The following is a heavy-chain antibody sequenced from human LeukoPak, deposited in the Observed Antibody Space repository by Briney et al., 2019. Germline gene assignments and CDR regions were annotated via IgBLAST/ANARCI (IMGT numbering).Heavy chain of an antibody. Sequence: GGSLRLSCAASAFTFSSDGMQWVRQAPGEGLEWVACIRYDGSNKDYAASVKGRFTISRDNSKNTMYLQINSLRAEDTAVYYCAKPGSGGVISSWGQGTLVTVSS. D-gene: IGHD3-10*01. CDR2: IRYDGSNK. CDR3: AKPGSGGVISS. V-gene: IGHV3-30*02. CDR1: AFTFSSDG. J-gene: IGHJ4*02.